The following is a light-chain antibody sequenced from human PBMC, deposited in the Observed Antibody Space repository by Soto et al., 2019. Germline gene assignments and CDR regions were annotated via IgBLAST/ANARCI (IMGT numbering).Light chain of an antibody. CDR2: GAS. Sequence: EIVLTQSPGTLSLSPGERATLSCRASQSVSSSFFAWYQQKPGQAPRLLIYGASSRATGIPDRFSGSGSGTDSTLTISRLEPEDFAVYYCQQCGSSCTFGPGTKVDIK. J-gene: IGKJ3*01. CDR1: QSVSSSF. V-gene: IGKV3-20*01. CDR3: QQCGSSCT.